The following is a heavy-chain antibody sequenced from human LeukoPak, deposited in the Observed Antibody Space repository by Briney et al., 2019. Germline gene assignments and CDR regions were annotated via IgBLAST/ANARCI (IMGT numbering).Heavy chain of an antibody. CDR2: ISGSGGST. D-gene: IGHD2-15*01. CDR1: GFTFSSYA. CDR3: TRDRRIPLFCSGGNCYRRDFDY. V-gene: IGHV3-23*01. J-gene: IGHJ4*02. Sequence: PGGSLRLSCAASGFTFSSYAMSWVRQAPGKGLEWVSAISGSGGSTYYADSVKGRFTISRDNSKNTLYLQMNSLRAEDTAVYYCTRDRRIPLFCSGGNCYRRDFDYWGQGILVTVSS.